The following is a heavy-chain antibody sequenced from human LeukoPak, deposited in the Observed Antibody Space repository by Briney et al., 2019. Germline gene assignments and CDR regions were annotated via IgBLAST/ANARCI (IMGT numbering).Heavy chain of an antibody. J-gene: IGHJ6*03. Sequence: PGGPLRLSCAASGFTFSSYSMNWVRQAPGKGLEWVSSISSSSSYIYYADSVKGRFTISRDNAKNSLYLQMNSLRAEDTAVYYCARGDFYYYYYMDFWGKGTTVTVSS. CDR3: ARGDFYYYYYMDF. V-gene: IGHV3-21*01. CDR1: GFTFSSYS. CDR2: ISSSSSYI.